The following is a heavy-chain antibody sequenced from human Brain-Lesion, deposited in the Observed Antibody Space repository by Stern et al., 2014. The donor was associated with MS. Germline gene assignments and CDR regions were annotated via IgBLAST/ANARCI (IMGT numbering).Heavy chain of an antibody. D-gene: IGHD4-17*01. CDR1: GGPISSHNYY. V-gene: IGHV4-61*02. CDR3: ARDYGDLEFDL. Sequence: ESGPGLVKPSQTLSLTCTVSGGPISSHNYYWSWIRQPAGKGLEWIGRIYASGNTNYNPSLKSRVSISVDTSKNQLSLRLSSVTASDTAVYYCARDYGDLEFDLWGQGTLVTVSS. CDR2: IYASGNT. J-gene: IGHJ4*02.